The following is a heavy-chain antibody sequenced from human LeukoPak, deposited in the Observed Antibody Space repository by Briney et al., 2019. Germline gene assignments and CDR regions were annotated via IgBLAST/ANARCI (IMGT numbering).Heavy chain of an antibody. CDR1: GFTFSSYW. CDR3: ARRARADYDFWSGYYDGLFDY. CDR2: IKQDGSEK. V-gene: IGHV3-7*01. D-gene: IGHD3-3*01. J-gene: IGHJ4*02. Sequence: GGSPRLSCAASGFTFSSYWMSWVRQAPGKGLEWVANIKQDGSEKYYVDSVKGRFTISRDNAKNSLYLQMNSLRAEDTAVYYCARRARADYDFWSGYYDGLFDYWGQGTLVTVSS.